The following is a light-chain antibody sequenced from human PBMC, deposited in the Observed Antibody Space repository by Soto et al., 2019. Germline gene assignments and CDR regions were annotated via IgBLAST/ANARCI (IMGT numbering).Light chain of an antibody. V-gene: IGLV2-14*01. Sequence: QSALTQPASVSGSPGQSITISCTGTSSDVGGYNYVSWYQQHPGKAPKLMIYQVRNRPSGVSDRFSGSKSGNTASLTISGFQAEDESDYYCSSYTSSSTLLYLFGTGTKLTVL. CDR2: QVR. CDR1: SSDVGGYNY. J-gene: IGLJ1*01. CDR3: SSYTSSSTLLYL.